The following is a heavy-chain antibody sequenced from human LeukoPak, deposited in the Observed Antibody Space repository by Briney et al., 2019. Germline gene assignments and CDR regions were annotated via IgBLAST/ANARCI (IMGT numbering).Heavy chain of an antibody. D-gene: IGHD5-18*01. CDR3: ARDDRYSPFDY. CDR2: INSDGSST. V-gene: IGHV3-74*01. CDR1: GFTFRSYW. Sequence: GGSLRLSCAASGFTFRSYWMHWVRQAPGKGLVWVSRINSDGSSTSYADSVKGRFTISRDNAKNTLYLQMNSLRAEDTAVYYCARDDRYSPFDYWGQGTLVTVSS. J-gene: IGHJ4*02.